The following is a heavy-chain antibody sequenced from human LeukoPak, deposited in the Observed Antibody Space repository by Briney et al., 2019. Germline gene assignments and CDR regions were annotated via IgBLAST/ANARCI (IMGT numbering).Heavy chain of an antibody. J-gene: IGHJ4*02. D-gene: IGHD3-22*01. Sequence: ASVKVSCKASGYTFTNLAMNWVRQAPGQGLEWMGWINTNTGNPTYAQGFTGRFVFSLDTSVSTAYLQISSLKAEDTAVYYCARDLTMTVVAIGYWGQGTLVTVSS. CDR1: GYTFTNLA. CDR3: ARDLTMTVVAIGY. V-gene: IGHV7-4-1*02. CDR2: INTNTGNP.